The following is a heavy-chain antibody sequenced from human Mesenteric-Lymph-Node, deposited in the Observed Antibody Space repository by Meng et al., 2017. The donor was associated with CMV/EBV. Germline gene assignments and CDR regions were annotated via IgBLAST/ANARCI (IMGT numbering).Heavy chain of an antibody. CDR1: GFTFSSYA. Sequence: GGSLRLSCAASGFTFSSYAMSWVRQAPGKGLEWVSIIYAAGVSTYYADSVKGRFTISRDNSKNTLYLQMNSLRAEDTAVYYCAKDYWTYDFWSGPGDYWGQGTLVTVSS. D-gene: IGHD3-3*01. V-gene: IGHV3-23*03. J-gene: IGHJ4*02. CDR3: AKDYWTYDFWSGPGDY. CDR2: IYAAGVST.